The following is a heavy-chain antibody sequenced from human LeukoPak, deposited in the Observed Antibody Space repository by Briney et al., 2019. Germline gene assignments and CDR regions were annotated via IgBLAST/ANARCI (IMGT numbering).Heavy chain of an antibody. D-gene: IGHD3-9*01. J-gene: IGHJ4*02. CDR3: ARGTNYDILTGYYSY. Sequence: ASVKVSCKASGYTFTGYYMHWVRQAPGQGLEWMGWINPSSGGTNYAQKFQGRVTMTRDTSISTAYMELSRLRSDDTAVYYCARGTNYDILTGYYSYWGQGTLVTVSS. CDR2: INPSSGGT. CDR1: GYTFTGYY. V-gene: IGHV1-2*02.